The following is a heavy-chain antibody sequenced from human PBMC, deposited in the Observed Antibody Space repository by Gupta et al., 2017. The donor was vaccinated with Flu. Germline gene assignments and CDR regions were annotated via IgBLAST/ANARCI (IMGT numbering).Heavy chain of an antibody. V-gene: IGHV4-61*02. CDR2: IYIRGTT. D-gene: IGHD6-19*01. CDR1: GLSISSGDFY. CDR3: ARIPVAGRGWWGLPDY. Sequence: HVQLQESGPVLVKPSQTLSLTCTVPGLSISSGDFYWSWIRQPAGRGLEWIGRIYIRGTTSYNPSLKSRVTVSLDTSKNQFSLNLSSVTRADTAGYYCARIPVAGRGWWGLPDYWGQGTRVTVSS. J-gene: IGHJ4*02.